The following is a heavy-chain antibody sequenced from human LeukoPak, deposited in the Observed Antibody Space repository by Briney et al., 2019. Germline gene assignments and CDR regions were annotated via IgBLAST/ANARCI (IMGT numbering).Heavy chain of an antibody. CDR1: GFTVSSNF. J-gene: IGHJ4*02. V-gene: IGHV3-53*01. CDR2: IYSGGKT. Sequence: GGSLNLSCSASGFTVSSNFLSWVRQAPGKGLEWVSVIYSGGKTYYADSVKGRFTISRDNSKNTLYLQMNSLRAEDTAVYYCARGADRWNYFDYWGQGTLVTVSS. D-gene: IGHD4-23*01. CDR3: ARGADRWNYFDY.